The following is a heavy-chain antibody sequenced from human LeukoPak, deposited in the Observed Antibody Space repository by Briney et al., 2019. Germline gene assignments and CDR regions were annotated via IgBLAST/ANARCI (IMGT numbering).Heavy chain of an antibody. D-gene: IGHD4-17*01. Sequence: PSETLSLTCDVSGVSFSTYYWSWIRQSPEKGLEWIGEVNHSGYTNLNPSLKSRVTISVDTSKNQFSLKLSSLTAADTAVYYCARHLYGSDYWGRGTLVTVSS. J-gene: IGHJ4*02. CDR3: ARHLYGSDY. CDR1: GVSFSTYY. V-gene: IGHV4-34*01. CDR2: VNHSGYT.